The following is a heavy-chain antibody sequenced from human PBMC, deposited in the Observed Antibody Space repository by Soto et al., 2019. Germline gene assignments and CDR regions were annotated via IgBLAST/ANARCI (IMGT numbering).Heavy chain of an antibody. J-gene: IGHJ5*02. CDR2: MNPNTGNT. CDR1: GYTFTSSD. V-gene: IGHV1-8*01. Sequence: QVQLVQSGAEVKKPGASVRVFCKASGYTFTSSDVYWVRQATGQGLELMGWMNPNTGNTGYAQKFQGRVTMTRNTSISTAYMELSSLRSEDTAVYYCARGSNHCSGGSCYSDWFDPWGQGTPVTVSS. D-gene: IGHD2-15*01. CDR3: ARGSNHCSGGSCYSDWFDP.